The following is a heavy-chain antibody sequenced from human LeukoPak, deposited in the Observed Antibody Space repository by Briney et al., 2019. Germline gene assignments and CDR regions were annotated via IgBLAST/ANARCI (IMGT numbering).Heavy chain of an antibody. CDR2: IYTSGST. V-gene: IGHV4-61*02. D-gene: IGHD3-10*01. Sequence: SETLSLTCTVSGGSISSGSYYWSWIRQPAGKGLEWIGRIYTSGSTNYNPSLKSRVTISVDTSKNQFSLKLSSVTAADTAVYYCARAVHYSGTSDQCTGGWYYFDFWGQGTLVTVSS. CDR3: ARAVHYSGTSDQCTGGWYYFDF. J-gene: IGHJ4*02. CDR1: GGSISSGSYY.